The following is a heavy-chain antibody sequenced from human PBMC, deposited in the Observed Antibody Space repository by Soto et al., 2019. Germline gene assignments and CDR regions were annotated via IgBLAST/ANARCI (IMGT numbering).Heavy chain of an antibody. V-gene: IGHV5-10-1*01. CDR1: GYSFGGYW. D-gene: IGHD3-22*01. CDR3: ARQIYYSDTGPNFQDYFDS. CDR2: IDPSDSQT. J-gene: IGHJ4*02. Sequence: GAALKTSCKGSGYSFGGYWITWGRQKPGKGLEWMGRIDPSDSQTYYSPSFPGHVTISVTKSITSVFLQWSSLRASDTAMYYCARQIYYSDTGPNFQDYFDSWGQGTPVTVSS.